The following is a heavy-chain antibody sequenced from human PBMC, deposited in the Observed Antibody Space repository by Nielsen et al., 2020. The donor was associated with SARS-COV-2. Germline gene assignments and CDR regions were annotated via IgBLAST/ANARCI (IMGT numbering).Heavy chain of an antibody. D-gene: IGHD3-22*01. CDR3: ARAKRITMIVVVIDAFDI. J-gene: IGHJ3*02. CDR2: IYYSGST. V-gene: IGHV4-31*02. Sequence: IRQPPGKGLEWIGYIYYSGSTYYNPSLKSRVTISVDTSKNQFSLKLSSVTAADTAVYYCARAKRITMIVVVIDAFDIWGQGTMVTVSS.